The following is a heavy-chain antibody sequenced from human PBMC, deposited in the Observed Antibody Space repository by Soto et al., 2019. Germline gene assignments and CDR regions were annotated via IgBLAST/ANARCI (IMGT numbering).Heavy chain of an antibody. CDR1: GRSLSSSSIC. D-gene: IGHD6-19*01. J-gene: IGHJ6*02. V-gene: IGHV4-39*01. Sequence: PXETLSLACTVDGRSLSSSSICWGWIRQPRGKGLEWIGSIYYSGSTYYNPSLKSRVTISVDTSKNQFSLKLSSVTAADTAVYYCARHVSGYSSGWVYYYYGMDVWGQGTTVTVSS. CDR2: IYYSGST. CDR3: ARHVSGYSSGWVYYYYGMDV.